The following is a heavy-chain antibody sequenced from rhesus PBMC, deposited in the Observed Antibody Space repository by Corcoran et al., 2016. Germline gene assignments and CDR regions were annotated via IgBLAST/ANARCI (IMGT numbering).Heavy chain of an antibody. J-gene: IGHJ4*01. D-gene: IGHD6-31*01. V-gene: IGHV1-138*01. CDR3: AISRGAAAGTFDY. CDR2: INPKTGGT. CDR1: GYTFTDYY. Sequence: QVQLVQSRAEVKKPGASVKVSCKASGYTFTDYYMQWGRQAPGQGLEWMGRINPKTGGTDYAQKFQDRVTTTRDTSTTTAYMELSSLRSEDTAVYYCAISRGAAAGTFDYWGQGVLVTVSS.